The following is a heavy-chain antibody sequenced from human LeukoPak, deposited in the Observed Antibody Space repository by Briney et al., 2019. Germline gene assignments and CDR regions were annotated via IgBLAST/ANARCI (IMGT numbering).Heavy chain of an antibody. D-gene: IGHD2-21*01. V-gene: IGHV3-23*01. J-gene: IGHJ6*02. CDR2: ISGRGGST. CDR1: GFTFSSYA. CDR3: ATGVVSYYFYGLDV. Sequence: GGSLRLSCAASGFTFSSYAMSWVRQAPGKGLEWGSVISGRGGSTYYADSVKGRFTISRDNFKNTRYLQMNSLRAEDTAVYYCATGVVSYYFYGLDVWGQGTTVTVSS.